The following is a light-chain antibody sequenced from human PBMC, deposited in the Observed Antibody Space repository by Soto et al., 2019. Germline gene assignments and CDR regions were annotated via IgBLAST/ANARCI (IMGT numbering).Light chain of an antibody. J-gene: IGLJ2*01. CDR2: RNN. V-gene: IGLV1-47*01. CDR3: AAWDDSRSGVV. CDR1: SSNIGRNY. Sequence: QSVLTQPPSASGTPGQRVTISCSGSSSNIGRNYVYWYQQLPGTAPKLLIYRNNQRPSGVPDRVSGSKSGTSASLDISGLRSEDEADYYCAAWDDSRSGVVFGGGTKLTVL.